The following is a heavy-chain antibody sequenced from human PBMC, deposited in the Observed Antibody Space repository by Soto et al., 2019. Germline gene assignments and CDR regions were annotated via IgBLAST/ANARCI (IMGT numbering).Heavy chain of an antibody. V-gene: IGHV3-53*01. CDR2: IYSGGST. J-gene: IGHJ3*02. CDR3: ARESPTGSPSDAFDI. CDR1: GFTVSSNY. Sequence: GGSLRLSCAASGFTVSSNYMSWVRQAPGKGLEWVSVIYSGGSTYYADSVKGRFTISRDNSKNTLYLQMNSLIAEDTAVYYCARESPTGSPSDAFDIWGQGTMVTVSS. D-gene: IGHD1-1*01.